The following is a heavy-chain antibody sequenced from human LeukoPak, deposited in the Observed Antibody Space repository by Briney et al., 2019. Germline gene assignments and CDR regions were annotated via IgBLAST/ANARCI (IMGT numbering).Heavy chain of an antibody. J-gene: IGHJ6*02. Sequence: GGSLRLSCAASGFTFSSYAMSWVRQAPGKGLEWVSAISGSGGSTYYADSVKGRFTISRDNSKNTLYLQMNSLRGGDTAVYYCARVPPHCNGGRCYLELDYYYGMDVWGQGTTVTVSS. V-gene: IGHV3-23*01. CDR1: GFTFSSYA. CDR2: ISGSGGST. CDR3: ARVPPHCNGGRCYLELDYYYGMDV. D-gene: IGHD2-15*01.